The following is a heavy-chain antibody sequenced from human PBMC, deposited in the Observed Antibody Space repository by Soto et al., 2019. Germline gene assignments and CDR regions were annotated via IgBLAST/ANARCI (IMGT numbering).Heavy chain of an antibody. CDR1: GGSISSSSYY. V-gene: IGHV4-39*01. J-gene: IGHJ6*02. Sequence: SETLSLTCTVSGGSISSSSYYWGWIRQPPGKGLEWIGSIYYSGSTYYNPSLKSRVTISVDTSKNQFSLKLSSVTAADTAVYYCARRNDILTGYSYFAYYYYGMDVWGQGTTVTVSS. CDR2: IYYSGST. D-gene: IGHD3-9*01. CDR3: ARRNDILTGYSYFAYYYYGMDV.